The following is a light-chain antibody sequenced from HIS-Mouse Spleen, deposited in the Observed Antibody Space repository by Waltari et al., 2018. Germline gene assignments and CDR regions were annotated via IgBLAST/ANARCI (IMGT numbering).Light chain of an antibody. CDR3: QQYDNLPPVIT. Sequence: TQSPSSLSASVGDRVTITCQASHDISNYLNWYQQKPGKAPKLLIYDASNLETGVPSRFSGSGSGTDFTFTISSLQPEDIATYYCQQYDNLPPVITFGQGTRLEIK. V-gene: IGKV1-33*01. CDR2: DAS. J-gene: IGKJ5*01. CDR1: HDISNY.